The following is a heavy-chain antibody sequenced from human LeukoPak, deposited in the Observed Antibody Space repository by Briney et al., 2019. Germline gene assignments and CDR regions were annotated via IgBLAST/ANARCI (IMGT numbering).Heavy chain of an antibody. J-gene: IGHJ4*02. CDR3: ARDRQYYYDSSGYYYMQH. CDR1: GGTFSSYA. Sequence: GSSVKVSCKASGGTFSSYAISWVRQAPGQGLEWMGGIIPIFGTANYAQKFQGRVTITADESTSTAYMELSSLRSEDTAVYYCARDRQYYYDSSGYYYMQHWGQGTLVTVSS. V-gene: IGHV1-69*01. CDR2: IIPIFGTA. D-gene: IGHD3-22*01.